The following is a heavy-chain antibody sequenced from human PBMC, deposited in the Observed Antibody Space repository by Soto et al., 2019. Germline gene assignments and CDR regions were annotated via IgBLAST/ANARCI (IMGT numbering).Heavy chain of an antibody. Sequence: ASVKVSCKPSGYPFTSYAMHCVRQATAQWLEWMGGINAGNGNTKYSQKFPGRVTIARDTSASTAYMELSTMKSEDTTVYYAARDRTLITGTILFQHWVHGTRLTVSS. J-gene: IGHJ1*01. CDR1: GYPFTSYA. CDR3: ARDRTLITGTILFQH. V-gene: IGHV1-3*01. D-gene: IGHD1-20*01. CDR2: INAGNGNT.